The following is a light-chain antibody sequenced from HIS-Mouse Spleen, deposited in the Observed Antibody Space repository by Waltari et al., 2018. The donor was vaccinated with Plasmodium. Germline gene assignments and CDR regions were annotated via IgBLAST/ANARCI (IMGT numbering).Light chain of an antibody. CDR3: QQRSNWPLT. V-gene: IGKV3-15*01. Sequence: EIVMTQSPATLSVSPGERATLSCRASQSVSSNLAWYQQKPGQAPRLLIYGASTRATGIPARFSGSGSGTDFTLTISSLEPEDFAVYYCQQRSNWPLTFGGGTK. CDR2: GAS. J-gene: IGKJ4*01. CDR1: QSVSSN.